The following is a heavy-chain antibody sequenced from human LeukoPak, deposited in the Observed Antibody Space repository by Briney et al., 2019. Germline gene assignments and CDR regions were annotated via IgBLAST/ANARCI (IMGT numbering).Heavy chain of an antibody. Sequence: ASVKVSCKASGYTFTSYYMHWVRQAPGQGLEWMGWISAYNGNTNYAQKLQGRVTMTTDTSTSTAYMELRSLRSDDTAVYYCARVYGYCSGGSCYPDYYGMDVWGQGTTVTVSS. D-gene: IGHD2-15*01. CDR2: ISAYNGNT. CDR3: ARVYGYCSGGSCYPDYYGMDV. V-gene: IGHV1-18*04. J-gene: IGHJ6*02. CDR1: GYTFTSYY.